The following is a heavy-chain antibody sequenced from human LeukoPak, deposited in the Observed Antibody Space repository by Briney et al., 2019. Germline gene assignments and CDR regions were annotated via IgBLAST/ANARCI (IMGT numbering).Heavy chain of an antibody. D-gene: IGHD3-16*01. CDR2: ISSSSSYI. V-gene: IGHV3-21*01. CDR1: GFTFSSYS. Sequence: GGSLRLSCAASGFTFSSYSMNWVRQAPGKGLEWVSSISSSSSYIYYADSVKGRFTISRDNAKNSLYLQMNSLRAEDTAVYYCARGGELWSRVPDYWGQGTLVTVSP. J-gene: IGHJ4*02. CDR3: ARGGELWSRVPDY.